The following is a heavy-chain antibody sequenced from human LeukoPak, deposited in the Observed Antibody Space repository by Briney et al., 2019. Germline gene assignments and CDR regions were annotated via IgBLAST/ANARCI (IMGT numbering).Heavy chain of an antibody. CDR1: GFTFSSYS. CDR3: ARGILRGYSYGQNDY. D-gene: IGHD5-18*01. V-gene: IGHV3-21*01. Sequence: PGRSLRLSCAASGFTFSSYSMNWVRQAPGKGLEWVSSISSSSSYIYYADSVKGRFTISRDNAKNSLYLQMNSLRAEDTAVYYCARGILRGYSYGQNDYWGQGTLVTVSS. CDR2: ISSSSSYI. J-gene: IGHJ4*02.